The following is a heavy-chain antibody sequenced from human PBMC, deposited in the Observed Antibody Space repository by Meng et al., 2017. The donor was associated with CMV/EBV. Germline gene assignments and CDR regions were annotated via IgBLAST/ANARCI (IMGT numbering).Heavy chain of an antibody. CDR1: GYTFTSYD. Sequence: ASVKVSCKASGYTFTSYDINWVRQATGQGLEWMGWMNPNSGNTGYAQKFQGRVTITRNTSISTAYMELSSLRSEDTAVYYCARVYPTIFGVVRSMDVWRQGTTVTVSS. CDR2: MNPNSGNT. J-gene: IGHJ6*02. V-gene: IGHV1-8*03. CDR3: ARVYPTIFGVVRSMDV. D-gene: IGHD3-3*01.